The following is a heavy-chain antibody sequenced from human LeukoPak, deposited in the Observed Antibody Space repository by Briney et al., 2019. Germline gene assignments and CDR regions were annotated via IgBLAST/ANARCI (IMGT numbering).Heavy chain of an antibody. CDR1: GYNFSSYY. D-gene: IGHD6-19*01. CDR2: INPSGGST. J-gene: IGHJ4*02. V-gene: IGHV1-46*01. CDR3: AREGAVPANFDY. Sequence: GASVKVSCKASGYNFSSYYIHWARQAPGQGLEWMGIINPSGGSTSYAQKFQGRVTMTRDMSTSTVYTELSSLRSEDTAVYYCAREGAVPANFDYWGQGTLVTVSS.